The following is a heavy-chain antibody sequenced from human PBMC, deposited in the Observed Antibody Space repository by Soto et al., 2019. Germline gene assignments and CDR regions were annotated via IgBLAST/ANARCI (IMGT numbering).Heavy chain of an antibody. V-gene: IGHV4-61*01. CDR2: ILSSGST. CDR1: GGSVSSGSYY. Sequence: LSLTCTVSGGSVSSGSYYWTWIRQSPGKGLEWMGYILSSGSTDYNPSLKSRVTISVDTSKNEFSLKLRSVTAADTAVFYCARQRIAAAQYYFDYWGQGMLVTVSS. CDR3: ARQRIAAAQYYFDY. J-gene: IGHJ4*02. D-gene: IGHD6-13*01.